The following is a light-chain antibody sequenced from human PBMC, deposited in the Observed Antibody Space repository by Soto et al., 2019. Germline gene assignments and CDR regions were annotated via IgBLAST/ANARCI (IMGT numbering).Light chain of an antibody. CDR2: EVS. J-gene: IGLJ2*01. Sequence: QSALTQPPSASGSPGQSVTISCTGTSSDVGGYNYVSWYQQHPGKAPKLMIYEVSKRPSGVPDRFSGSKSDNTASLTVSGLQVEDEADYYFSAYAGSNNVVFGGGTKLTV. CDR3: SAYAGSNNVV. CDR1: SSDVGGYNY. V-gene: IGLV2-8*01.